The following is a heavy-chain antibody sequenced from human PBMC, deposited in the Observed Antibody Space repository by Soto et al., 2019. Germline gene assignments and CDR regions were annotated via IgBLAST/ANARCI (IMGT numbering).Heavy chain of an antibody. CDR3: ARVYGITGFDP. J-gene: IGHJ5*02. CDR2: IYYSGST. CDR1: GGSISSVGYY. D-gene: IGHD1-20*01. V-gene: IGHV4-31*03. Sequence: PSETLSLTCTVSGGSISSVGYYWSWIRQHPGKGLEWIGYIYYSGSTYYNPSLKSRVTISVDTSKNQFSLKLSSVTAADTAAYYCARVYGITGFDPWGQGTLVTVSS.